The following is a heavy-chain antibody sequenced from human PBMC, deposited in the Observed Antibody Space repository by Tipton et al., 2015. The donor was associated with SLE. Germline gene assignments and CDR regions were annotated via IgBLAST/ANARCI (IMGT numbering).Heavy chain of an antibody. CDR2: VSYRGSP. CDR3: VRGVNFEI. V-gene: IGHV4-59*01. Sequence: TLSLTCSVSGGYISDYCWSWIRQAPGKELEWIGYVSYRGSPIYNPSLKSRVTMSLHTSRNQFSLKVNSLTAADTAVYYCVRGVNFEIWGQGTLVTVSS. CDR1: GGYISDYC. J-gene: IGHJ4*02. D-gene: IGHD5-24*01.